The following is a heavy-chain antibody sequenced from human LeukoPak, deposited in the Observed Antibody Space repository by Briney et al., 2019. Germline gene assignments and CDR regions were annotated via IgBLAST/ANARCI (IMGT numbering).Heavy chain of an antibody. Sequence: GSSVKVSCKASGGTFGSYAISWVRQAPGQGLEWMGGIIPIFGTANYAQKFQGRVTITADESTSTAYMELSSLRSEDTAVYYCAMDNWNYERRHYYYGMDVWGQGTTVTVSS. J-gene: IGHJ6*02. CDR2: IIPIFGTA. CDR3: AMDNWNYERRHYYYGMDV. CDR1: GGTFGSYA. D-gene: IGHD1-7*01. V-gene: IGHV1-69*01.